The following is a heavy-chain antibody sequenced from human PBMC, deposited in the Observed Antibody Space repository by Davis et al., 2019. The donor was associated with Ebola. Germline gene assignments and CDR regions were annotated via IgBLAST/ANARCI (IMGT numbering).Heavy chain of an antibody. Sequence: MPGGSLRLSCAVYGGSFSGYYWSWIRQPPGKGLEWIGEINHSGSTNYNPSLKSRVTISVDTSKNQFSLKLSSVTAADTAVYYCASKYYDFWSGYIDYWGQGTLVTVSS. CDR3: ASKYYDFWSGYIDY. CDR2: INHSGST. D-gene: IGHD3-3*01. V-gene: IGHV4-34*01. CDR1: GGSFSGYY. J-gene: IGHJ4*02.